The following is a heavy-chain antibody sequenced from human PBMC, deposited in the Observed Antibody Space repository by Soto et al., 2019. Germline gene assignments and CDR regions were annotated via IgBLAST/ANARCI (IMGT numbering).Heavy chain of an antibody. J-gene: IGHJ4*02. CDR2: ISGSGAIT. CDR1: GFTFSNYV. V-gene: IGHV3-23*01. D-gene: IGHD4-17*01. Sequence: EVQLLESGGGLVQRGGSRRLSCAVSGFTFSNYVMTWVRQAPGKGLEWVSTISGSGAITTYADSVKGRFTISRDNFKNTLYLQMSSLRAEDTAVYYCAKVGRMTTVVTHFDYWGQGTLVTVSS. CDR3: AKVGRMTTVVTHFDY.